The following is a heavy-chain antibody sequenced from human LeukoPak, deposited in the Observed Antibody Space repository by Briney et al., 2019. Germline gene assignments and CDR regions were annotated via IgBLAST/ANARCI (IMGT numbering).Heavy chain of an antibody. D-gene: IGHD2-15*01. J-gene: IGHJ5*02. CDR2: IRSKAYGGTT. Sequence: GGSLRLSCTAAGFTFGDYAMSWVRQAPGKGLEWVGFIRSKAYGGTTEYAASVKGRFTISRDDSKSIAYLQMNSLKTEDTAVYYCTKVSFGYCSGGSCESFDPWGQGTLVTVSS. CDR1: GFTFGDYA. CDR3: TKVSFGYCSGGSCESFDP. V-gene: IGHV3-49*04.